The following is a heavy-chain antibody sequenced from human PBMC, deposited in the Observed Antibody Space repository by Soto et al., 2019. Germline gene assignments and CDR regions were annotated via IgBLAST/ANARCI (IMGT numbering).Heavy chain of an antibody. V-gene: IGHV3-33*01. Sequence: QVQLVESGGGVVQPGRSLRLSCAASGLTFSSYGMHWVRQAPGKGLEWVAFIWHDGGNKFYAESVKGRVTISRDNSKNTLYLQMTSLSAEDTAMYYCARDGDVNTGFGKDYWGQGTMVTVSS. CDR1: GLTFSSYG. CDR3: ARDGDVNTGFGKDY. CDR2: IWHDGGNK. D-gene: IGHD3-16*01. J-gene: IGHJ4*02.